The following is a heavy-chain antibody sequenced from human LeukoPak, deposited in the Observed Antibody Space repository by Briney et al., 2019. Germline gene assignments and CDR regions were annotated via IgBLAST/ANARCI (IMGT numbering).Heavy chain of an antibody. CDR2: VYGGGGI. CDR1: GFKVNNIH. D-gene: IGHD6-19*01. CDR3: VRDLAGAFDF. Sequence: GGSLRLSCAASGFKVNNIHMSWVRQAPGRGLEWVSVVYGGGGIHYADSVQGRFTISRDNSKNTVYLHMNNLRGDDSALYYCVRDLAGAFDFWGQGTPVKVSS. J-gene: IGHJ4*02. V-gene: IGHV3-66*01.